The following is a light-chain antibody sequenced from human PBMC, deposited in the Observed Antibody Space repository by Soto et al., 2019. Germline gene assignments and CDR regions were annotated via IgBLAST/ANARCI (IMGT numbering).Light chain of an antibody. V-gene: IGKV3-20*01. J-gene: IGKJ2*01. CDR3: QQYGRSYT. CDR2: GAS. Sequence: EIVLTQSPGTLSLSPGERATLSCRASQSVSSSYLAWYQQKPGQAPRLLIYGASSRATGIPDRFSGSGSGTDFTHTISRLEPEDFAVYYCQQYGRSYTFVQGTKLEIK. CDR1: QSVSSSY.